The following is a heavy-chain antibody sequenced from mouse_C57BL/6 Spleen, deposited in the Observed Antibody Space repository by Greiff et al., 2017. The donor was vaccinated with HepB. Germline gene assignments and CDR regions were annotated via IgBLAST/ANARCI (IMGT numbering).Heavy chain of an antibody. V-gene: IGHV1-82*01. CDR1: GYAFSSSW. CDR2: IYPGDGDT. D-gene: IGHD3-2*02. Sequence: VQLQQSGPELVKPGASVKISCKASGYAFSSSWMNWVKQRPGKGLEWIGRIYPGDGDTNYNGKFKGQATLAADKSSSTAYMQLSSLTSEDSAVYVCARSRSGSFAYWGQGTLVTVSA. CDR3: ARSRSGSFAY. J-gene: IGHJ3*01.